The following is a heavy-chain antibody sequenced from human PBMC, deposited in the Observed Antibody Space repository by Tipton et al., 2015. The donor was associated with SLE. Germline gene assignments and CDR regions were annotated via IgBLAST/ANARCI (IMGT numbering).Heavy chain of an antibody. CDR2: IYTSGST. CDR1: GGSISRGSYY. V-gene: IGHV4-61*02. Sequence: LRLSCTVSGGSISRGSYYWSWIPQPAGKGLEWIGCIYTSGSTHYNPSLKSRVTISVDTSKNQFSLKLSSVTAADTAVYYCASEGPRSYWYFDLWGRGTLVTVSS. J-gene: IGHJ2*01. D-gene: IGHD1-14*01. CDR3: ASEGPRSYWYFDL.